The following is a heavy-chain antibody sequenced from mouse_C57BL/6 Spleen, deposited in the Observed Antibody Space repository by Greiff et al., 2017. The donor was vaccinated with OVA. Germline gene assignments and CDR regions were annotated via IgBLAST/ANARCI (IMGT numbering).Heavy chain of an antibody. CDR1: GYTFTSYG. CDR3: ARMETGTSRTWFAY. Sequence: VKLVESGAELARPGASVKLSCKASGYTFTSYGISWVKQRTGQGLEWIGEIYPRSGNTYYNEKFKGNATLTADKSSSTAYMELRSLTSEDSAVYFCARMETGTSRTWFAYWGQGTLVTVSA. J-gene: IGHJ3*01. D-gene: IGHD4-1*01. V-gene: IGHV1-81*01. CDR2: IYPRSGNT.